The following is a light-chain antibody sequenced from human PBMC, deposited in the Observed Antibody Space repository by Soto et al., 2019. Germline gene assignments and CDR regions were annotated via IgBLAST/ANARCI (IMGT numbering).Light chain of an antibody. CDR1: SSNIGAGYD. Sequence: QSVLTQPPSVSGAPGQMVTISCTRSSSNIGAGYDVHWYQQLPGTAPKLLIYGNSNRPSGVPDRFSGSKSGTSASLAITGLQAEDEADYYCQSYDSSLRVSVFGGGTKVTVI. CDR2: GNS. J-gene: IGLJ2*01. V-gene: IGLV1-40*01. CDR3: QSYDSSLRVSV.